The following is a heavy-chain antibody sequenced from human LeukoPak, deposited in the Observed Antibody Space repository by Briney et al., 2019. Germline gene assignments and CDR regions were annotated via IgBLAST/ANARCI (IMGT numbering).Heavy chain of an antibody. Sequence: PGGSLRLSCAASGFTVSSKYMSWVRQAPGKGLEWVSVIYSGGSTYYADSVKGRFTISRDNSKNTLYLQMNSLRAEDTAVYYCARATYYYDSSGYFDYWGQGTLVTVSS. CDR1: GFTVSSKY. J-gene: IGHJ4*02. V-gene: IGHV3-53*01. D-gene: IGHD3-22*01. CDR3: ARATYYYDSSGYFDY. CDR2: IYSGGST.